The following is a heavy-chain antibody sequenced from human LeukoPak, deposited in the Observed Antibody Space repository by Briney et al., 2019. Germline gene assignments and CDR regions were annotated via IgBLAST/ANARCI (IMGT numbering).Heavy chain of an antibody. CDR3: ARKGGYGYSYGY. Sequence: GGSLRLSCAASGFTFSSYAMSWVRQAPGKGLEWVSAISGSGGSTYYADSVKGRFTISRDNSKNTLFLQMNSLRADDTAVYYCARKGGYGYSYGYWGQGTLVTVSS. J-gene: IGHJ4*02. D-gene: IGHD5-18*01. V-gene: IGHV3-23*01. CDR2: ISGSGGST. CDR1: GFTFSSYA.